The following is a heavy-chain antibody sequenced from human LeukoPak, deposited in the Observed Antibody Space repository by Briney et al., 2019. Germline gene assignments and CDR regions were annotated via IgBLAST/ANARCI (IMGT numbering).Heavy chain of an antibody. CDR2: IYSGGST. CDR1: GGSFSGYY. D-gene: IGHD4-17*01. CDR3: ARLYGDYGTYYYYYGMDV. Sequence: ETLSLTCAVYGGSFSGYYWSWIRQAPGKGLEWVSVIYSGGSTYYANSVKGRFTISRDNSKNTLYLQVNSLRAEDTAVYYCARLYGDYGTYYYYYGMDVWGQGTTVTVSS. V-gene: IGHV3-66*02. J-gene: IGHJ6*02.